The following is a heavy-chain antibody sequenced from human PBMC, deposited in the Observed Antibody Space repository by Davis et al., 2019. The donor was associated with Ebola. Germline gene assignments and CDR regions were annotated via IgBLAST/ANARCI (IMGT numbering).Heavy chain of an antibody. V-gene: IGHV1-8*02. J-gene: IGHJ5*02. CDR2: MNPNSGNT. D-gene: IGHD1-7*01. CDR3: ARLALKTGTTYRVWFDP. CDR1: GGTFSSYA. Sequence: ASVKVSCKASGGTFSSYAINWVRQATGQGLEWMGWMNPNSGNTGYAQKFQGRVTMTRNTSISTAYMELSSLRSEDTAVYYCARLALKTGTTYRVWFDPWGQGTLVTVSS.